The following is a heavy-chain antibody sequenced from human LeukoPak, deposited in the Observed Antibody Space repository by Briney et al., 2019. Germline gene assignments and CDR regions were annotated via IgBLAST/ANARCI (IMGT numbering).Heavy chain of an antibody. D-gene: IGHD5-24*01. J-gene: IGHJ4*02. CDR1: GGSISSGNYY. CDR2: IYTSGST. CDR3: ARHRSKWLQSSFDY. Sequence: PSQTLSLTCTVSGGSISSGNYYWSWIRKPAGKGLEWIGRIYTSGSTNYNPSLKSRVTISVDTSKNQFSLKLSSVTAADTAVYYCARHRSKWLQSSFDYWGQGTLVTVSS. V-gene: IGHV4-61*02.